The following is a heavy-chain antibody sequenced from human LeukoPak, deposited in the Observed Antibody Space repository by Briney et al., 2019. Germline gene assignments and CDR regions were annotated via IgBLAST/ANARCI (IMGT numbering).Heavy chain of an antibody. CDR3: ARLGDYLSLRAFDI. CDR2: ISSSSSYI. D-gene: IGHD4-17*01. CDR1: GFTFSTFT. Sequence: GGSLRLSCAASGFTFSTFTMNWVRQAPGKGLEWVSSISSSSSYIYYADSVKGRFTISRDNAKNSLYLQMNSLRAEDTAVYYCARLGDYLSLRAFDIWGQGTMVTVSS. J-gene: IGHJ3*02. V-gene: IGHV3-21*01.